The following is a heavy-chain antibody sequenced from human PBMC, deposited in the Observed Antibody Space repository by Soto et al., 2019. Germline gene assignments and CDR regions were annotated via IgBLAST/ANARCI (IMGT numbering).Heavy chain of an antibody. CDR1: GGSISSYY. D-gene: IGHD3-3*01. V-gene: IGHV4-59*01. CDR3: ARLTIFGYYMDV. J-gene: IGHJ6*03. CDR2: IYYSGST. Sequence: SETLSLTCTVSGGSISSYYWSWIRQPPGKGLEWIGYIYYSGSTNYNPSLRSRVTISVDTSKNQFSLKLSSVTAADTAVYYCARLTIFGYYMDVWGKGTTVTVSS.